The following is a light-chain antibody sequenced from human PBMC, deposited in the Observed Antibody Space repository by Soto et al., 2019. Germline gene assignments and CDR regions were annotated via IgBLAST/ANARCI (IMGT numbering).Light chain of an antibody. Sequence: DIQLTQSPSFLSASVGDRVTITCRASQGISSYLAWYQQKPGKAPKLLIYAASTLQSGVPSRFSGSGSGTEFTLTISSLLPEDFATYYCQQLTSFGPGTKVDIK. J-gene: IGKJ3*01. V-gene: IGKV1-9*01. CDR1: QGISSY. CDR3: QQLTS. CDR2: AAS.